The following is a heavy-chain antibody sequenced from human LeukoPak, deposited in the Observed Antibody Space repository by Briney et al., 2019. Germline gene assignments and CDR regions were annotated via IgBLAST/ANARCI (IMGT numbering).Heavy chain of an antibody. CDR2: IYPGESIYATENS. D-gene: IGHD4-17*01. V-gene: IGHV4-4*07. Sequence: SETLSLTCTVSGVSISAYYWSWIRQSAGNGLEWIGRIYPGESIYATENSYYNPSLKSRISLSGDTSKNQLSLKLSSVTAADTAIYYCASDPTTVTSVLDSWGQGILVTVSS. CDR3: ASDPTTVTSVLDS. CDR1: GVSISAYY. J-gene: IGHJ4*02.